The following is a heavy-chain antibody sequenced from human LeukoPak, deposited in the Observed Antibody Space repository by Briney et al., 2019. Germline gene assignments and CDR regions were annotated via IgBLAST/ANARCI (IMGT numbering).Heavy chain of an antibody. CDR3: NRGLVFDY. CDR2: IKSKPDGGTI. CDR1: GFTFTNAW. V-gene: IGHV3-15*01. Sequence: PGGSLRLSCAASGFTFTNAWLNWVRQAPGKGLEWVARIKSKPDGGTIDYAAPVKGRFTISREDSKNTLYLQMNSLKTEDTAVYYCNRGLVFDYWGQGTLVTVSS. J-gene: IGHJ4*02. D-gene: IGHD2-21*01.